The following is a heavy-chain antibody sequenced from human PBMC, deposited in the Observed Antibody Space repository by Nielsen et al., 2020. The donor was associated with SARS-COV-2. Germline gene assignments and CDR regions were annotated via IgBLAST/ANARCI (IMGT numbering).Heavy chain of an antibody. CDR1: GFTFSTYE. Sequence: GGSLRLSCAASGFTFSTYEINWVRQAPGKGLEWVSSISSRGSTIHYADPVKGQFTISRDNAKNSLYLEMNSLRAEDTAVYYCVRAEGPNWSNLDYWGQGILVTVSS. V-gene: IGHV3-48*03. D-gene: IGHD1-20*01. J-gene: IGHJ4*02. CDR2: ISSRGSTI. CDR3: VRAEGPNWSNLDY.